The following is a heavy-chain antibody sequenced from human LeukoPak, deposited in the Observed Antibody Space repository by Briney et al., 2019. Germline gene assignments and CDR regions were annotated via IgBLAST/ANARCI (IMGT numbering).Heavy chain of an antibody. CDR1: GYSISSGYY. D-gene: IGHD4-11*01. CDR3: ASVPLKDPLMDYKNGMDV. V-gene: IGHV4-38-2*02. CDR2: IYHSGST. Sequence: SETLSLTCTVSGYSISSGYYWGWIRQPPGKGLEWIGSIYHSGSTYYNPSLKSRVTISVDTSKNQFSLKLSSVTAADTAVYYCASVPLKDPLMDYKNGMDVWGQGTTVTVSS. J-gene: IGHJ6*02.